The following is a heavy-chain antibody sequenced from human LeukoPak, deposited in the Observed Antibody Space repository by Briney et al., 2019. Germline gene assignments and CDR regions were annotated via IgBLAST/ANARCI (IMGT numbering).Heavy chain of an antibody. J-gene: IGHJ4*02. V-gene: IGHV4-30-4*02. CDR3: ARGGAYYDFWY. Sequence: KASETLSLTCTVSGGSISSGDYYWSWIRQFPGKGLEWTGYIYYGGSTYYNPSLKGRVTISVDTSKNQFSLKLSSVTAADTAVYYCARGGAYYDFWYWGQGTLVTVSS. CDR2: IYYGGST. CDR1: GGSISSGDYY. D-gene: IGHD3-3*01.